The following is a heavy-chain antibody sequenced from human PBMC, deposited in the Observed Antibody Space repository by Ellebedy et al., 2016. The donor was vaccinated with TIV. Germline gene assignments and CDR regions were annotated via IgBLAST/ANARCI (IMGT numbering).Heavy chain of an antibody. CDR3: ATDLGTRAFDV. J-gene: IGHJ3*01. CDR1: GFTFSNYW. D-gene: IGHD1-1*01. CDR2: IKEDGSDK. Sequence: PGGSLRLSCAASGFTFSNYWMSWVRQAPGKGLEWVANIKEDGSDKYYVDSVKGRFTISRDNSKNTLYLQMNSLRVDDTAVYYCATDLGTRAFDVWGQGTMVTVSS. V-gene: IGHV3-7*01.